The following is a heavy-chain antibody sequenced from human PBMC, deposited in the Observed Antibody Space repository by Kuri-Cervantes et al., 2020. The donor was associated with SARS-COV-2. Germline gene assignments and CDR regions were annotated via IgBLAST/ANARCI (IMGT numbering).Heavy chain of an antibody. Sequence: GESLKISCAASGFTFDDYGMSWVRQAPGKGLEWVSGISGSGGSTYYADSVKGRFTISRDNAKNTLYLQMNSLRAEDTAVYYCARDSPDYDFWSGYIQLGPRYMDVWGKGTTVTVSS. CDR1: GFTFDDYG. D-gene: IGHD3-3*01. J-gene: IGHJ6*03. CDR2: ISGSGGST. V-gene: IGHV3-20*04. CDR3: ARDSPDYDFWSGYIQLGPRYMDV.